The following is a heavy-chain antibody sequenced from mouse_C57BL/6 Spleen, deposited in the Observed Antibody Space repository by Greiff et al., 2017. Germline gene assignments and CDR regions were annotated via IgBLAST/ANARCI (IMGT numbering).Heavy chain of an antibody. D-gene: IGHD2-1*01. J-gene: IGHJ1*03. V-gene: IGHV1-75*01. CDR3: AIYYGNYGVYWYFDV. CDR1: GYTFTDYY. CDR2: IFPGSGST. Sequence: VKLVESGPELVKPGASVKISCKASGYTFTDYYINWVKQRPGQGLEWIGWIFPGSGSTYYNEKFKGKATLTVDKSSSTAYMLLSSLTSEDSAVYFCAIYYGNYGVYWYFDVWGTGTTVTVSS.